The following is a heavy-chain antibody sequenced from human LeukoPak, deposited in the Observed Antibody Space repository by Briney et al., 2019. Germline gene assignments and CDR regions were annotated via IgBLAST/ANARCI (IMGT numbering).Heavy chain of an antibody. CDR1: GFTFSSYA. CDR2: ISYDGSNK. J-gene: IGHJ4*02. D-gene: IGHD5-12*01. Sequence: PGGSLRLSCAASGFTFSSYAMSWVRQAPGKGLEWVAVISYDGSNKYYADSVKGRFTISRDNSKNTLYLQLNSLRPEDTAVYYCARDQLAYSGYDTLFDYWGQGSLVTVSS. V-gene: IGHV3-30*04. CDR3: ARDQLAYSGYDTLFDY.